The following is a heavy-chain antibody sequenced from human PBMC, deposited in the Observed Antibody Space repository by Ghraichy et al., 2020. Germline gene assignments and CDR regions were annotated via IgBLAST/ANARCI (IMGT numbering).Heavy chain of an antibody. V-gene: IGHV1-2*02. D-gene: IGHD1/OR15-1a*01. CDR1: GYTFTGYY. CDR2: INPNSGGT. CDR3: ASLKLGHYGGGHYYYYGMDV. J-gene: IGHJ6*02. Sequence: ASVKVSCKASGYTFTGYYMHWVRQAPGQGLEWMGWINPNSGGTNYAQKFQGRVTMTRDTSISTAYMELSRLRSADTAVYYCASLKLGHYGGGHYYYYGMDVWGQGTTVTVSS.